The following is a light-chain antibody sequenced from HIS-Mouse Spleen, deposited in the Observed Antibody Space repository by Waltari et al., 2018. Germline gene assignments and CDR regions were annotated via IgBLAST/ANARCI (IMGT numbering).Light chain of an antibody. CDR2: EVS. Sequence: QSALTQPPSASGSPGQSVTISCTGTSRDVGGYNLVSWYQQHPGKAPNLMIYEVSKRPSGVHDRFSGSKSGNTASLTVSGLQAEDEADYYCSSYAGSNNLVFGTGTKVTVL. CDR3: SSYAGSNNLV. V-gene: IGLV2-8*01. J-gene: IGLJ1*01. CDR1: SRDVGGYNL.